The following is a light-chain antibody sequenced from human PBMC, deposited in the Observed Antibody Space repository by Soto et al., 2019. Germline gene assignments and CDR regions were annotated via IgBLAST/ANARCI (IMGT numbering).Light chain of an antibody. V-gene: IGKV3-20*01. CDR2: GAS. CDR3: QQYYDWPIT. J-gene: IGKJ5*01. Sequence: DIVLTQSPGTLSLSPGARATLSCRASQSVSNNYLAWYKQTPGQAPRLXIYGASNRATGIPARFSGSGSGADFTLTISSLKSEDFEVYYCQQYYDWPITFGQGTRLEIK. CDR1: QSVSNNY.